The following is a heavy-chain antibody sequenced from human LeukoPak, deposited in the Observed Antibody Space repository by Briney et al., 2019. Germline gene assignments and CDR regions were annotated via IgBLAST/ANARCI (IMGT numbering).Heavy chain of an antibody. J-gene: IGHJ4*02. CDR3: ARAAAYSSSWPYYFDY. Sequence: PGGSLRLSCAASGFTFSDYSMNWVRQAPGKGLEWLSYISSSSRTIYYADSVRGRFTVSRDNAKDSLYLQLNSLRAEDTAVYYCARAAAYSSSWPYYFDYWGQGTLVTVSS. D-gene: IGHD6-13*01. V-gene: IGHV3-48*01. CDR1: GFTFSDYS. CDR2: ISSSSRTI.